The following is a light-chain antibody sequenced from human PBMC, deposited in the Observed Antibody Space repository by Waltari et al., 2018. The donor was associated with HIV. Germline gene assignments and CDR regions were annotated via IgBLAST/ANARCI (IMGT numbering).Light chain of an antibody. CDR3: SSYTSSSTPVV. Sequence: QSALTQPASVSGSPGQSLTISCTGTSSDVGVYNYVSWYPQHPGKAPKLMIYEVSHRPSGVSNRFSGTKSGNPASLTISGLQAEDEADYYCSSYTSSSTPVVFGGGTKLTVL. J-gene: IGLJ2*01. CDR2: EVS. V-gene: IGLV2-14*01. CDR1: SSDVGVYNY.